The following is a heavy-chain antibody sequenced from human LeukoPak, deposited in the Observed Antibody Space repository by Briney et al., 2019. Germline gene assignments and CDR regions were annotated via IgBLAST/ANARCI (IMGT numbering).Heavy chain of an antibody. J-gene: IGHJ4*02. CDR3: ASLQQGATRGLFDY. Sequence: GGSLRLSCAASGFTFSSYSMNWVRQAPGKGLEWVSSISSSSSYIYYADSVKGRFTISRDNAKNSLYLQMNSLRAEDTAVYYCASLQQGATRGLFDYWGPGTLVTVSS. V-gene: IGHV3-21*01. CDR2: ISSSSSYI. CDR1: GFTFSSYS. D-gene: IGHD1-26*01.